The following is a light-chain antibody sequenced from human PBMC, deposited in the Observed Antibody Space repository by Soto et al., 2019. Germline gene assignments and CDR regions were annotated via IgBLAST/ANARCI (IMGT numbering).Light chain of an antibody. V-gene: IGKV3-20*01. CDR1: QSVSSSY. J-gene: IGKJ4*01. CDR3: QQYSRSPVT. Sequence: EIVLTQSPGTLSLSPGERATLSCRASQSVSSSYLAWYQQKPGQAPRLLIYGASSRATGIPDRFSGSGSGTDFTLTISRLEPEDFAVYYCQQYSRSPVTFGGGTKVDIK. CDR2: GAS.